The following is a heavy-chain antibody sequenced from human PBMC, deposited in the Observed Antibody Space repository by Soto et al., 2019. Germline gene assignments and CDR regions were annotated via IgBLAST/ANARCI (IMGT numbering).Heavy chain of an antibody. Sequence: QVQMVQSGAEVKKPGSSVKVSCQASGGTFSSYAISWVRQAPGHGLEWLGGIIPIFGTANYAQKFQGSVTITAGESTSTAYMELSSLRSEDTAVYYCARGGMDVWGEGTTVTVSS. V-gene: IGHV1-69*12. CDR2: IIPIFGTA. CDR3: ARGGMDV. CDR1: GGTFSSYA. J-gene: IGHJ6*04.